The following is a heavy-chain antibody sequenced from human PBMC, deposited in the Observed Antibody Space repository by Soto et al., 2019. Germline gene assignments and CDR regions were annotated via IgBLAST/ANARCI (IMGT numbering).Heavy chain of an antibody. CDR3: ARDWAAAGPFEY. Sequence: QVQLVQSGAEVKKPGASVKVSCKASGYTFTSYGISWVPQAPGQGLEWMGWLSAYNGNTNYAQKLQGRVTMTTDTATDTAYMELRSLRSDDTAVYSCARDWAAAGPFEYWGQGTLVTVSS. D-gene: IGHD6-13*01. CDR2: LSAYNGNT. CDR1: GYTFTSYG. J-gene: IGHJ4*02. V-gene: IGHV1-18*01.